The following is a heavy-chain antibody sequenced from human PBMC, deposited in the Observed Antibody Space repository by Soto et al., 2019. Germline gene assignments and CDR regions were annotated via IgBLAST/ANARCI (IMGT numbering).Heavy chain of an antibody. CDR3: ARVAVAGTRYDY. D-gene: IGHD6-19*01. J-gene: IGHJ4*02. CDR1: GGSFSGYY. V-gene: IGHV4-34*01. Sequence: SETLSLTCAVYGGSFSGYYWTWIRQPPGTGLEWIGEIYHSGSTNYNPSLKSRVTILVDKSKNQFSLKLSSVTAADTAVYDCARVAVAGTRYDYWGQGTLVTVSS. CDR2: IYHSGST.